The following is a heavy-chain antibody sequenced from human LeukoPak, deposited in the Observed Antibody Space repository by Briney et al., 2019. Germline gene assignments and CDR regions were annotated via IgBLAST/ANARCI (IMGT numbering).Heavy chain of an antibody. Sequence: GGSLRLSCVASGFTFSNYAMSWVRQAPGRGVEWVSAITGSGTNRLFADSLKGRFTTSRDNPKNTVFLQMNSLRHEDTAIYYCVIWGDYDVLTGYYVPDFWGQGTLVTVAS. V-gene: IGHV3-23*01. CDR1: GFTFSNYA. J-gene: IGHJ4*02. D-gene: IGHD3-9*01. CDR2: ITGSGTNR. CDR3: VIWGDYDVLTGYYVPDF.